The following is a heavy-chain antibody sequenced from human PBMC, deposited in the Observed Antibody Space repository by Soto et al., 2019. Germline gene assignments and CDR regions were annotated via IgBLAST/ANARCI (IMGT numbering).Heavy chain of an antibody. Sequence: QVQLVQSGAEVKKPGASVKVSCKASGYTFTSYGISWVRQAPGQGLEWMGWISAYNGNTNYAQKLGGRATMSTDTSRSTAYMELRGRRTDDTAGYYGARGALWFGELPFDYWGRGTLVTVSS. CDR1: GYTFTSYG. D-gene: IGHD3-10*01. CDR2: ISAYNGNT. CDR3: ARGALWFGELPFDY. V-gene: IGHV1-18*01. J-gene: IGHJ4*02.